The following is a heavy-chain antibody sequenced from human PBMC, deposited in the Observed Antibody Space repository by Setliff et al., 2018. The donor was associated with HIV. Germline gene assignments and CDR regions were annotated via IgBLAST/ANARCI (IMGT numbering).Heavy chain of an antibody. J-gene: IGHJ6*02. CDR3: ARDSAIVTTIIDHYYGMDV. Sequence: ASVKVSCKASGYTFTDYAIYWMRQAPGQRLEWLGWINAGNGNTEYSQNFQGRVTISRDTSASTAYMELSSLRSGDTAVYYCARDSAIVTTIIDHYYGMDVWGQGTTVTVSS. D-gene: IGHD5-12*01. CDR1: GYTFTDYA. V-gene: IGHV1-3*01. CDR2: INAGNGNT.